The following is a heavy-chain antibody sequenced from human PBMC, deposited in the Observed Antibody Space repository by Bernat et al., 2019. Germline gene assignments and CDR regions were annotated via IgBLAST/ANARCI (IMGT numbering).Heavy chain of an antibody. Sequence: QVQLQESGPGLVKPSETLSLTCTVSGGSISSSSYYWGWIRQPPGKGLEWIGSIYYSGSTYYNPSPKSRVTISVDTSKNQFSLKLSSVTAADTAVYYCAAYYYDSSGYAFFQNINDYWGQGTLVTVSS. CDR2: IYYSGST. J-gene: IGHJ4*02. V-gene: IGHV4-39*01. CDR3: AAYYYDSSGYAFFQNINDY. CDR1: GGSISSSSYY. D-gene: IGHD3-22*01.